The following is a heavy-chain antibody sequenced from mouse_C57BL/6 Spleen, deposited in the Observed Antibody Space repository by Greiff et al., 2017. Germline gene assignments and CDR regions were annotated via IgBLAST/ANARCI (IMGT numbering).Heavy chain of an antibody. V-gene: IGHV1-76*01. J-gene: IGHJ2*01. CDR3: ARGLGRDYFDY. CDR1: GYTFTDYY. Sequence: QVKLQQSGAELVRPGASVKLSCKASGYTFTDYYINWVKQRPGQGLEWIARIYPGSGNTYYTEKFKGKATLTAEKSSSTAYMQLSSLTSEDSAVYFCARGLGRDYFDYWGQGTTLTVSS. CDR2: IYPGSGNT. D-gene: IGHD4-1*01.